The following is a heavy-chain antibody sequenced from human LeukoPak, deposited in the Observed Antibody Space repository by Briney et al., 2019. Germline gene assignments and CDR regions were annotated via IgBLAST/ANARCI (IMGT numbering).Heavy chain of an antibody. J-gene: IGHJ6*03. D-gene: IGHD4-17*01. CDR2: MNPNSGNT. V-gene: IGHV1-8*01. Sequence: ASVKVSCKASGYTFTSDDINWVRQATGPGLEWMGCMNPNSGNTGYAQKFQGRVTMTRNTSISTAYMELSSLRSEDTAVYYCARGLDYGLYYWYYYMDVWGKGTTVTVSS. CDR1: GYTFTSDD. CDR3: ARGLDYGLYYWYYYMDV.